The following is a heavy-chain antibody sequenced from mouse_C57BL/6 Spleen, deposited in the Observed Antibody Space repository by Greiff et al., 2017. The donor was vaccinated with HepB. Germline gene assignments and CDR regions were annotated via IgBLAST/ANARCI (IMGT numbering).Heavy chain of an antibody. J-gene: IGHJ4*01. CDR1: GFTFSSYT. CDR3: ARNGDYDLPSGPYYAMDY. Sequence: EVMLVESGGGLVKPGGSLKLSCAASGFTFSSYTMSWVRQTPEKRLEWVATISGGGGNTYYPDCVKGRFTISRDNAKNTLYLQMSSLRSEDTALYDCARNGDYDLPSGPYYAMDYWGQGTSVTVSS. V-gene: IGHV5-9*01. CDR2: ISGGGGNT. D-gene: IGHD2-4*01.